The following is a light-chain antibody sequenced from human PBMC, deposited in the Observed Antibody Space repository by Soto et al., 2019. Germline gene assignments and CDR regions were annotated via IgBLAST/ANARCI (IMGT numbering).Light chain of an antibody. Sequence: ETVMTQSPATLSVSPGERVTLSCRTSQTVNSNLAWYQQKPGQAPRLLIYGASTRATGIPARFSGSGSGTEFTLTISSLQSEDFAVYYSQQYNNWPPETFGQGTRLEIK. CDR1: QTVNSN. V-gene: IGKV3-15*01. CDR3: QQYNNWPPET. J-gene: IGKJ5*01. CDR2: GAS.